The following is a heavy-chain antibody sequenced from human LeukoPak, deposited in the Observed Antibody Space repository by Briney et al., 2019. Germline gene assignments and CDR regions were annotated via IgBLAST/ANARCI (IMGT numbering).Heavy chain of an antibody. J-gene: IGHJ6*03. CDR3: ARGVTGIYYYYYYMDA. V-gene: IGHV3-7*01. Sequence: PGGSLRLSCAASGFTFSSYWMSWVRQAPGKGLEWVANIKQDGSEKYYVDSVKGRFTISRDNAKNSLYLQMNSLRAEDTAVYYCARGVTGIYYYYYYMDAWGKGATVTVSS. CDR1: GFTFSSYW. D-gene: IGHD3-10*01. CDR2: IKQDGSEK.